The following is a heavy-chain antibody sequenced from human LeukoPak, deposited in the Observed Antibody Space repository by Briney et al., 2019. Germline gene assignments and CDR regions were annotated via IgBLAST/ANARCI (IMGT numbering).Heavy chain of an antibody. CDR3: ASYGRSTMVRGALDY. CDR2: IIPIFGTA. Sequence: SVKVSCKASGYTFTGYYMHWVRQAPGQGLEWMGGIIPIFGTANYAQEFQGRVTITADESTSTAYMELSSLRSEDTAVYYCASYGRSTMVRGALDYWGQGTLVTVSS. J-gene: IGHJ4*02. D-gene: IGHD3-10*01. V-gene: IGHV1-69*13. CDR1: GYTFTGYY.